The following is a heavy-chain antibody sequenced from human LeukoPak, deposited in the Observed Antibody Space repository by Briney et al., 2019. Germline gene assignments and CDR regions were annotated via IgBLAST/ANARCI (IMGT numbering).Heavy chain of an antibody. CDR3: ARRDHGDYGEEY. D-gene: IGHD4-17*01. J-gene: IGHJ4*02. CDR2: IKQDGSEK. CDR1: GFTFDDYA. Sequence: PGRSLRLSCAASGFTFDDYAMHWVRQAPGKGLEWVANIKQDGSEKYYVDSVKGRFTIPRDNAKNSLSLQMNSLRAEDTAVYYCARRDHGDYGEEYWGQGTLVTVSS. V-gene: IGHV3-7*01.